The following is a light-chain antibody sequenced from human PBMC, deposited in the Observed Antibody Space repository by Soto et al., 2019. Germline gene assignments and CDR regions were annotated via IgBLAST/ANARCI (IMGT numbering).Light chain of an antibody. CDR1: QSVRSN. Sequence: LCRMTSQSVRSNLAWYQQKPGQSPRLLIYGASTRATGIPARFSGSGSGTELTLAIGRLYCEDFAVSYWQQYTHWPLSTCAQGTKVEIK. J-gene: IGKJ1*01. V-gene: IGKV3-15*01. CDR3: QQYTHWPLST. CDR2: GAS.